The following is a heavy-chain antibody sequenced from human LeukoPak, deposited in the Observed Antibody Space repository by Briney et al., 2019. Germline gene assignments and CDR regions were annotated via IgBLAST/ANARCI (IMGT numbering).Heavy chain of an antibody. CDR3: AKGRQQLTWGAFDI. CDR2: INQDESKK. Sequence: GGSLRLSCAASGFTFSADWMNWVRQAPGKGLEWVANINQDESKKYYVDSVKGRFTISRDNAKNSLYLQMNSLRAEDTAVYYCAKGRQQLTWGAFDIWGQGTMVTVSS. V-gene: IGHV3-7*01. CDR1: GFTFSADW. D-gene: IGHD6-13*01. J-gene: IGHJ3*02.